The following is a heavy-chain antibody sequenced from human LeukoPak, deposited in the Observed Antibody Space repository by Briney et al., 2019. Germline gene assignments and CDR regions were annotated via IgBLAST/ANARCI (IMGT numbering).Heavy chain of an antibody. J-gene: IGHJ4*02. CDR1: GGSISSYY. CDR2: IYYSGST. CDR3: ATRGCSSTSCYDDY. Sequence: PLETLSLTCTVSGGSISSYYWSWIRQPPGKGLEWIGYIYYSGSTNYNPSLKSRVTISVDTSKNQFSLKLSSVTAADTAVYYCATRGCSSTSCYDDYWGQGTLVTVSS. D-gene: IGHD2-2*01. V-gene: IGHV4-59*01.